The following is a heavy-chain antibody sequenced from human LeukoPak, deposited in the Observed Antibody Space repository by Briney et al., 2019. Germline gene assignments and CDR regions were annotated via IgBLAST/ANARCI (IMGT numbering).Heavy chain of an antibody. CDR3: ARVIPRLRYFLESYYFDY. J-gene: IGHJ4*02. D-gene: IGHD3-9*01. V-gene: IGHV3-11*04. CDR1: GFTFSDYY. CDR2: ISSSGSTI. Sequence: GGSLRLSCAASGFTFSDYYMSWIRQAPGKGLEWVSYISSSGSTIYYADSVKGRFTISRDNAKNSLYLHMNSLRAEDTAVYYCARVIPRLRYFLESYYFDYWGQGTLVTVSS.